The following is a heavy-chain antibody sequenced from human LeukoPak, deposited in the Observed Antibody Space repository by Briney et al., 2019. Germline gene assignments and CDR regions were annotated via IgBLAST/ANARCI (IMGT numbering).Heavy chain of an antibody. CDR1: GYTFTSYD. Sequence: ASVKVSCNASGYTFTSYDINWVRQAPGQGLEWMGWMNPNSGNTGYAQKCQGRVTMTRNTSISTAYMEVSSLRSEDTAGYYCAYGDYRVFDYWGQGTLVTVSS. D-gene: IGHD4-17*01. CDR2: MNPNSGNT. V-gene: IGHV1-8*01. J-gene: IGHJ4*02. CDR3: AYGDYRVFDY.